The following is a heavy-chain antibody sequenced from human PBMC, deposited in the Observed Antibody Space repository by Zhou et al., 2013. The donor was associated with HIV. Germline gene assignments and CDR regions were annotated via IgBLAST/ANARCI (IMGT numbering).Heavy chain of an antibody. J-gene: IGHJ5*02. D-gene: IGHD6-6*01. CDR1: GGTFSTFA. CDR3: ATTSRSSSS. CDR2: SIPVFGTA. Sequence: QVQLVQSGAELKKPGSSVKVSCKASGGTFSTFAINWVRQAPGQGLEWMGRSIPVFGTANYAQKFQDRLTITADESTSTAYMEMSSLRSEDTAVYYXATTSRSSSSWGQGTLVTVSS. V-gene: IGHV1-69*15.